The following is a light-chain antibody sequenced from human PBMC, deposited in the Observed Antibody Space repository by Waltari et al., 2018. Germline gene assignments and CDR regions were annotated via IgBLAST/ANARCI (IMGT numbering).Light chain of an antibody. CDR2: DAS. CDR3: QQSSNLPYT. CDR1: QSIATR. Sequence: DIQITQSPSSLSASVGDRVTIPCRASQSIATRLNWYQQKPGKAPKVLVYDASTLQSGVPSRFSGSASGTHFTLTISSLQPEDSATYYCQQSSNLPYTFGQGTTLEIK. J-gene: IGKJ2*01. V-gene: IGKV1-39*01.